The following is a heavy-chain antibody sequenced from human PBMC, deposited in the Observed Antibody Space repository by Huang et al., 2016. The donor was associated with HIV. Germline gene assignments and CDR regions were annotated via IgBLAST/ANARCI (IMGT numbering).Heavy chain of an antibody. CDR1: GFTFSSYG. V-gene: IGHV3-30*18. CDR2: ISYDGRNK. CDR3: AKDAIVGAQSGPDY. J-gene: IGHJ4*02. Sequence: QVQLVGSGGGVVQPGRSLRLSCAASGFTFSSYGRHWVRQAPGKGLEWVAVISYDGRNKYYADYVKGRFTISRDNSKNTLYLQMNSLRAEDTAVYYCAKDAIVGAQSGPDYWGQGTLVTVSS. D-gene: IGHD1-26*01.